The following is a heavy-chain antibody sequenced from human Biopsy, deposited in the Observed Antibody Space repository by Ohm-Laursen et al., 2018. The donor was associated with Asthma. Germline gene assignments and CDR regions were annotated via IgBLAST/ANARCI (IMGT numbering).Heavy chain of an antibody. J-gene: IGHJ4*02. CDR2: INHSGST. Sequence: SETLSLTCAVYGGSFSGYYWSWIRQPPGKGLEWIGEINHSGSTNYNPSLKSRVTISVDTSKNQFSHNLSTATAADTAVYYCARGGGVRRYFDYWGQGTLVTVSS. CDR1: GGSFSGYY. CDR3: ARGGGVRRYFDY. D-gene: IGHD3-16*01. V-gene: IGHV4-34*01.